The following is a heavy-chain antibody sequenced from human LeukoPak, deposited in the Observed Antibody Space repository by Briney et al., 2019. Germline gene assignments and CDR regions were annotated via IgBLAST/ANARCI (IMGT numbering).Heavy chain of an antibody. V-gene: IGHV4-38-2*02. CDR2: IYHSGST. J-gene: IGHJ4*02. Sequence: SETLSLTCTVSGYSISSGYYWGWIRQPPGKGLEWIGSIYHSGSTYYNPSLKSRVTISVDTSKNQFSLKLSPMAAADTAVYYCARDCDFWSGYYGGGGDYWGQGTLVTVSS. D-gene: IGHD3-3*01. CDR3: ARDCDFWSGYYGGGGDY. CDR1: GYSISSGYY.